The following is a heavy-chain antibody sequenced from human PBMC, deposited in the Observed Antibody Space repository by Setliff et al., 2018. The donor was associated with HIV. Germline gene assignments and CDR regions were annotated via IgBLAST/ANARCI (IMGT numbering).Heavy chain of an antibody. CDR2: INPSGGST. D-gene: IGHD3-22*01. J-gene: IGHJ4*02. CDR3: ARIPNHSSGFDY. CDR1: GYTFTSYY. V-gene: IGHV1-46*01. Sequence: ASVKVSCKASGYTFTSYYMHWVRQAPGQGLEWMGIINPSGGSTNYAPKFQGRVTITADESTTTAYMELSSLRSEDTAVYYCARIPNHSSGFDYWGQGTPVTVSS.